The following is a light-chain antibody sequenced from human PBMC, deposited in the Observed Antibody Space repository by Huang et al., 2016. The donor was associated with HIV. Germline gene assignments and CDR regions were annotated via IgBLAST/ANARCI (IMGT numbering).Light chain of an antibody. Sequence: DIVMTQSPVSLAVSLGERATINCKSRQSVLYSSNNKNYLAGYLQKPGQPPKLLIYWAATRVSGVPDRFSGGGSGTDFTLTISSLQAEDVAVYCCQQYYSTLITFGQGTRLEIK. J-gene: IGKJ5*01. V-gene: IGKV4-1*01. CDR3: QQYYSTLIT. CDR1: QSVLYSSNNKNY. CDR2: WAA.